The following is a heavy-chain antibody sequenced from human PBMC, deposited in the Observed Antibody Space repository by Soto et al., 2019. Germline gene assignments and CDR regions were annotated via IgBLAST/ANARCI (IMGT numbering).Heavy chain of an antibody. CDR3: ARGRLNYYDSSGYLDY. V-gene: IGHV1-18*01. J-gene: IGHJ4*02. CDR1: GYTFTSYG. Sequence: ASVKVSCQASGYTFTSYGISWVRQAPGQGLEWMGWISAYNGNTNYAQKLQGRVTMPTDTSTSTAYMELRSLRSDDTAVYYCARGRLNYYDSSGYLDYWGQGTLVTVSS. D-gene: IGHD3-22*01. CDR2: ISAYNGNT.